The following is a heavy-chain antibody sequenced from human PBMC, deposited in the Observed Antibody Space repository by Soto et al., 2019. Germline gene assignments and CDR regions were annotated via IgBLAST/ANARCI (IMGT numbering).Heavy chain of an antibody. V-gene: IGHV1-2*04. J-gene: IGHJ5*02. Sequence: ASVKVSCKASVYTFTGYYMHWVRQAPGQGLEWMGWINPNSGGTNYAQKFQGWVTMTRDTSISTAYMELSRLRSDDTAVYYCATTKYGYGDYENWFDPWGQGTLVTVSS. CDR2: INPNSGGT. CDR3: ATTKYGYGDYENWFDP. CDR1: VYTFTGYY. D-gene: IGHD4-17*01.